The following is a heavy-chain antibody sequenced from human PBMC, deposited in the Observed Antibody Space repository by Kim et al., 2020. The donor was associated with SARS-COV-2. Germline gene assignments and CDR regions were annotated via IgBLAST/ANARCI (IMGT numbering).Heavy chain of an antibody. Sequence: GGSLRLSCAASGFTFSSYGMHWVRQAPGKGLEWVAVLWYDGSNNYYADSVNGRFTISRDNSKNTLYLQMNSLRAEDTAIYYCTRDAQIAARPVHYFDYWGQGTLVTVSS. CDR2: LWYDGSNN. CDR1: GFTFSSYG. D-gene: IGHD6-6*01. V-gene: IGHV3-33*01. CDR3: TRDAQIAARPVHYFDY. J-gene: IGHJ4*02.